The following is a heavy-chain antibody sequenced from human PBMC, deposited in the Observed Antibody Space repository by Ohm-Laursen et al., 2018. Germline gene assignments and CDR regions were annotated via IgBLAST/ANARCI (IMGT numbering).Heavy chain of an antibody. CDR3: ARWDIVVVPAAIHYYYYGMDV. V-gene: IGHV3-11*01. J-gene: IGHJ6*02. CDR1: GFTFTDYY. D-gene: IGHD2-2*01. Sequence: SLRLSCAASGFTFTDYYMSWIRQAPGPGLEWVSYISSSGSTISYADSVKGRFIISRDNAKNSLYLQMNSLRAEDTAVYYCARWDIVVVPAAIHYYYYGMDVWGQGTTVTVSS. CDR2: ISSSGSTI.